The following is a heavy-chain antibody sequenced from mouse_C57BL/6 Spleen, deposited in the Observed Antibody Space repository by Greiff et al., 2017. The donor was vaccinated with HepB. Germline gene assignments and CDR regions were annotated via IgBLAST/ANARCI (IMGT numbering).Heavy chain of an antibody. CDR3: ARKGGPAWFAY. CDR2: IDPSDSYT. J-gene: IGHJ3*01. V-gene: IGHV1-50*01. Sequence: VQLQQSGAELVKPGASVKLSCKASGYTFTSYWMQWVKQRPGQGLEWIGEIDPSDSYTNYNQKFKGKATLTVDTSSSTAYMQLSSLTSEDSAVDYCARKGGPAWFAYWGQGTLVTVSA. CDR1: GYTFTSYW.